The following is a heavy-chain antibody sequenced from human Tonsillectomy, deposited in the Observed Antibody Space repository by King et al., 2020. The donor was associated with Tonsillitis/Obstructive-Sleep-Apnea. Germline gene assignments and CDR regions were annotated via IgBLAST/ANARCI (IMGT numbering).Heavy chain of an antibody. CDR3: ARGWRAVAAMDY. D-gene: IGHD6-19*01. J-gene: IGHJ4*02. Sequence: EVQLVQSGGGLVQPGGSLRLSCAASGFTFRSYDMHWVRQVTGKGLEWVSTIGTTGDTYYPGSVKGRFTISRDNAKNSVYLQMNSLRAGDTAVYYCARGWRAVAAMDYWGQGTLVTVSS. CDR2: IGTTGDT. CDR1: GFTFRSYD. V-gene: IGHV3-13*04.